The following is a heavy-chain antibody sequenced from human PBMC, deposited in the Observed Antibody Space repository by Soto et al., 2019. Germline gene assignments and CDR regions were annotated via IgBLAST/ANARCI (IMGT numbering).Heavy chain of an antibody. J-gene: IGHJ5*02. CDR2: IIPMFGTT. Sequence: SVKVSCKASGGNFSRNGISWVRQAPGQGLEYMGGIIPMFGTTNYPHKFRGRVTFTADESTSTAYMELTSLRSEDTAVYFCARASGSSWYNWFDPWGQGXLVTVS. V-gene: IGHV1-69*13. D-gene: IGHD6-13*01. CDR1: GGNFSRNG. CDR3: ARASGSSWYNWFDP.